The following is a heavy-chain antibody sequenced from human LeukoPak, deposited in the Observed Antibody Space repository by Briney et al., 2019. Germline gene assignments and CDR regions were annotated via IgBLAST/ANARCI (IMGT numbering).Heavy chain of an antibody. CDR3: VRREAGGSNGSFYFDY. CDR2: ISCDGCKA. V-gene: IGHV3-74*01. Sequence: PGGSVRLSCVACGFRFHHYWMNWLRQAPGEGLVGASLISCDGCKAHYVDSVQGRFTISRNNDNNTVYQQMSSLSAEDTAMYYCVRREAGGSNGSFYFDYWGQGTPVRVSS. D-gene: IGHD6-25*01. CDR1: GFRFHHYW. J-gene: IGHJ4*02.